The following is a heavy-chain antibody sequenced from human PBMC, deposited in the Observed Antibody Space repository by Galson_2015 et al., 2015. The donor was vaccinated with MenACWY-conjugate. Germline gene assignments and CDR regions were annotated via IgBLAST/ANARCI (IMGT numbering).Heavy chain of an antibody. CDR3: AKDRERGISWYYLDY. Sequence: SLRLSCAASGFSFSNYGMHWVRQAPGKGLEWVAVISYDGSNKYYADSVKGRFTISRDSSKNTLYLQMSSLRGEDTAVYYCAKDRERGISWYYLDYWGQGTLVTVSS. V-gene: IGHV3-30*18. J-gene: IGHJ4*02. D-gene: IGHD6-13*01. CDR1: GFSFSNYG. CDR2: ISYDGSNK.